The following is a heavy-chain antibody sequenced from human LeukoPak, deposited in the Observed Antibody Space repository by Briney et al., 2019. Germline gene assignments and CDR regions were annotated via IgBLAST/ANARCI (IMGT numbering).Heavy chain of an antibody. D-gene: IGHD4-23*01. Sequence: GGSLRLSCAASGFPFSSYFMNWVRQAPGKGLEWVSSISGSSSYIYDADSVKGRFTISRDNAKNSLYLQMNSLRAEDTAVYYCAKDWYSFTVVTPFSHWGQGTLVTVSS. CDR3: AKDWYSFTVVTPFSH. J-gene: IGHJ4*02. V-gene: IGHV3-21*01. CDR1: GFPFSSYF. CDR2: ISGSSSYI.